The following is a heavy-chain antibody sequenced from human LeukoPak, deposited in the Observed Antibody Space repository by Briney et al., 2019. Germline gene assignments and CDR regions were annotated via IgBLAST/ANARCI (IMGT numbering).Heavy chain of an antibody. D-gene: IGHD6-13*01. Sequence: GGSLRLSCAASGYTVSSNYMSWVRQAPGKGLEWVSVIYSGGSTYYADSVKGRFTISRDNSKNTLYLQMNSLRAEDTAVYYCARASSWYRLFDYWGQGTLVTVPS. CDR2: IYSGGST. J-gene: IGHJ4*02. V-gene: IGHV3-66*01. CDR3: ARASSWYRLFDY. CDR1: GYTVSSNY.